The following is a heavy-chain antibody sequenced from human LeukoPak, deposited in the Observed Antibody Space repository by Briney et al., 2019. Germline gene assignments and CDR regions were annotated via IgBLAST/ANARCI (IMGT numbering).Heavy chain of an antibody. CDR1: GFSFSNYA. D-gene: IGHD3-22*01. V-gene: IGHV3-23*01. CDR3: AKSRLSYYDDAFDA. J-gene: IGHJ3*01. CDR2: IAGGGGKR. Sequence: GGSLRLSCAASGFSFSNYAMSWVRQAPGKGLEWVSFIAGGGGKRFYADSVKGRFTISRDNSKNSLFLQMNSLRAGDTAVYYCAKSRLSYYDDAFDAWGQGTVVTVSS.